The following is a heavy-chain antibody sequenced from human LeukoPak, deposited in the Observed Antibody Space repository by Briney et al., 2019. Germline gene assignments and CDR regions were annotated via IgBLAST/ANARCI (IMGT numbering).Heavy chain of an antibody. CDR2: ITGGGGST. V-gene: IGHV3-23*01. D-gene: IGHD5-18*01. J-gene: IGHJ5*02. CDR3: ARGVGTAMVRVGRNWFDP. Sequence: PGGSLRLSCAASGFTFSNYAMSWVRQVPGKGLEWVAAITGGGGSTFHADSVKGRFTISRDNSENTVYLQMNSLRAEDMAVYYCARGVGTAMVRVGRNWFDPWGQGTLVTVSS. CDR1: GFTFSNYA.